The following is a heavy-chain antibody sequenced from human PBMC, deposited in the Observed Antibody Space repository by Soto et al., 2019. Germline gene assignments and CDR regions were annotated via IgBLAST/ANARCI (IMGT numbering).Heavy chain of an antibody. Sequence: EVQLVQSGAEVKKPGESLKISCKGSGYSFTRYWIGWVRQMPGKGLEWMGIIYPGDSDTRYSPSFQGQVTISADKSISTAYLQWSSLKASDTAMYYCARLGSSSSFYYYYYGMDVWGQGTTVTVSS. CDR1: GYSFTRYW. CDR2: IYPGDSDT. D-gene: IGHD6-6*01. V-gene: IGHV5-51*01. CDR3: ARLGSSSSFYYYYYGMDV. J-gene: IGHJ6*02.